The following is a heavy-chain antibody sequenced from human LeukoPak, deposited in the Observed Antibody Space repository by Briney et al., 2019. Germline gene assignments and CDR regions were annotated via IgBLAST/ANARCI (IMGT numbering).Heavy chain of an antibody. V-gene: IGHV3-66*04. CDR2: IYSGGST. CDR3: AKRGYSYGTIDY. D-gene: IGHD5-18*01. CDR1: GFTFSSYA. Sequence: PGGSLRLSCAASGFTFSSYAMSWVRQAPGKGLEWVSVIYSGGSTYYADSVKGRFTISRDNSKNTLYLQMNSLRAEDTAVYYCAKRGYSYGTIDYWGQGTLVTVSS. J-gene: IGHJ4*02.